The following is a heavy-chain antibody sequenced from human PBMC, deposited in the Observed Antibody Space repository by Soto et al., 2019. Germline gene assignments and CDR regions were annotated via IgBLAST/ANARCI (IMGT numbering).Heavy chain of an antibody. CDR3: ASVLGRIICFGETGDVFYY. D-gene: IGHD1-1*01. Sequence: ASVKVSCKASGYTFTSYYMHWVRQASGQGLEWMGIINPSGGSTSYAQKFQGRVTMTRDTSTSTVYMELSSLRSEDTAVYYCASVLGRIICFGETGDVFYYWSQGTLVIVSS. V-gene: IGHV1-46*01. J-gene: IGHJ4*02. CDR2: INPSGGST. CDR1: GYTFTSYY.